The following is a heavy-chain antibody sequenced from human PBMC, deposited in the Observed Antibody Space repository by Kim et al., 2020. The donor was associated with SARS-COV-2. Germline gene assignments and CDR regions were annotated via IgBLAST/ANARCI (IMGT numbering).Heavy chain of an antibody. V-gene: IGHV4-39*01. CDR2: IYYSGST. CDR3: ASQCITMIVVRQAFDY. Sequence: SETLSLTCTVSGGSISSSSYYWGWIRQPPGKGLEWIGRIYYSGSTYYNPSLKSRVTISVDTSKNQFSLKLSSVTAADTAVYYCASQCITMIVVRQAFDYWGQGTLVTVSP. CDR1: GGSISSSSYY. J-gene: IGHJ4*02. D-gene: IGHD3-22*01.